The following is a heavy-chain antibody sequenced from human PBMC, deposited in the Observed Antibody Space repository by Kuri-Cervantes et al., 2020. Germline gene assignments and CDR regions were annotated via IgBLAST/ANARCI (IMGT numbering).Heavy chain of an antibody. Sequence: ASVKVSCKASGYTFTSYDINWVRQATGQGLEWMGWMNPNSGGTNYAQKFQGWVTMTRDTSISTAYMELSRLRSDDTAVYYCAREPRYCSGGSCLNWFDPWGQGTLVTVSS. CDR3: AREPRYCSGGSCLNWFDP. CDR1: GYTFTSYD. J-gene: IGHJ5*02. D-gene: IGHD2-15*01. V-gene: IGHV1-2*04. CDR2: MNPNSGGT.